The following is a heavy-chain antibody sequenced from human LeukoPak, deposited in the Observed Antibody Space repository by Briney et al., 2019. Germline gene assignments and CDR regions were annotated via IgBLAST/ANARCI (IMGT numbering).Heavy chain of an antibody. Sequence: PGGSLRLSCAISGITLSNHGMSWVRQPPGEGLEWVAGLSASGGSTNYADSVKGGFTISRENPKITLYLQMNSLRAEDTAVFFCAKRGVVIRVILVGFHKEAYYFDSWGQGALVTVSS. V-gene: IGHV3-23*01. D-gene: IGHD3-10*01. CDR2: LSASGGST. CDR3: AKRGVVIRVILVGFHKEAYYFDS. CDR1: GITLSNHG. J-gene: IGHJ4*02.